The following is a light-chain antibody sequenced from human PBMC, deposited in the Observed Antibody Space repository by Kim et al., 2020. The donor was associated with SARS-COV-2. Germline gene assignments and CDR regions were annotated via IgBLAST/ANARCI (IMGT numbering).Light chain of an antibody. CDR1: QSISSY. CDR3: KQSYSTHRT. V-gene: IGKV1-39*01. Sequence: DIQMTQSPSSLSASVGDRVTITCRASQSISSYLNWYQQKPGKAPKLLIYAASSLQSGVPSRFSGSGSGTDFTLTISSLQPEDFATYYCKQSYSTHRTFGKGTKVDSK. CDR2: AAS. J-gene: IGKJ1*01.